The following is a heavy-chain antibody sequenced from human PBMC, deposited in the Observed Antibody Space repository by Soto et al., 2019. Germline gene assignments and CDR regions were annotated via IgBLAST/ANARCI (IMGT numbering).Heavy chain of an antibody. V-gene: IGHV4-34*01. CDR1: GGSFSGYY. J-gene: IGHJ2*01. CDR3: ARESHDILTGPPWVWYFDL. Sequence: QVQLQQWGAGPLRPLETLSLTCGVSGGSFSGYYWAWIRQSPGKGLEWIGEINDRGSINYNPSLKSRVSISVETSKNHCSLNLRSVTAADTAVYYCARESHDILTGPPWVWYFDLWGRGTLVTVSS. D-gene: IGHD3-9*01. CDR2: INDRGSI.